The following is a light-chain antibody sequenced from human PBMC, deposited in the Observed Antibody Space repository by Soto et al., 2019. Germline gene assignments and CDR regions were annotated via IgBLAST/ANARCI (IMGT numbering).Light chain of an antibody. CDR2: EDS. Sequence: QSVLTQPASVSGSPGQSITISLPGTSSDVGNYNLVSWYQHHPGKAPKLMIFEDSKRPSGVSNRFSGSKSGNTASLTISGLQAEDEADYYCCSYAGGVTYVFGTGTRSPS. CDR3: CSYAGGVTYV. CDR1: SSDVGNYNL. V-gene: IGLV2-23*01. J-gene: IGLJ1*01.